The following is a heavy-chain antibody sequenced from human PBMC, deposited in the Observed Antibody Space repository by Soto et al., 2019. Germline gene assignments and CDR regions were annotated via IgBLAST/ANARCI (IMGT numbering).Heavy chain of an antibody. Sequence: SETLSLTCTVSGGSISSYYWSWIRQPPGKGLEWIGYIYYSGSTNYNPSLKSRVTISVDTSKNQFSLKLSSVTAADTAVYYCARQTRYFDWLGHYYYMDVWGKGTTVTVSS. CDR1: GGSISSYY. J-gene: IGHJ6*03. CDR3: ARQTRYFDWLGHYYYMDV. V-gene: IGHV4-59*01. D-gene: IGHD3-9*01. CDR2: IYYSGST.